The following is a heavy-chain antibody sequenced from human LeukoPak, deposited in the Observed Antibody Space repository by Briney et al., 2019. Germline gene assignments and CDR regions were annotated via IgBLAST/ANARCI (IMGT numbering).Heavy chain of an antibody. Sequence: ASVKVSCKASGYTFTSYTIHWERQAPGQRLEWMGWINAGNGNAKYSQKFQGRVPITRDTSASTAYMELSSLRSEDTAVYYCARGGGLTAVGDYWGQGTLVTVSS. D-gene: IGHD6-13*01. CDR2: INAGNGNA. CDR3: ARGGGLTAVGDY. CDR1: GYTFTSYT. J-gene: IGHJ4*02. V-gene: IGHV1-3*01.